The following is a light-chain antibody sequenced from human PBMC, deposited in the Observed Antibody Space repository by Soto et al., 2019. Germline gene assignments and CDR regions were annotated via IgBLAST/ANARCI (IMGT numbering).Light chain of an antibody. CDR1: QSINTN. CDR3: HQSHTWPRT. V-gene: IGKV3-15*01. J-gene: IGKJ1*01. Sequence: EIVMTQSPATLSVSPGERASLSCRASQSINTNLAWYHLKPGQAPRLLIYAASTRAPGVPGRFSGSGSGTEFTLSISTLQSEDSGFYYCHQSHTWPRTFGQGTKVEIK. CDR2: AAS.